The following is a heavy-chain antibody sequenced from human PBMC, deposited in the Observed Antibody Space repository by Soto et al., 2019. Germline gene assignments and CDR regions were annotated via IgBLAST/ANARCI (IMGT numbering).Heavy chain of an antibody. CDR1: GFTFSSYW. J-gene: IGHJ6*02. CDR2: IKQDGSKK. Sequence: HPGGSLRLSCAASGFTFSSYWMSWVRQAPGKGLEWVANIKQDGSKKYYVDSVKGRFTISRDNAKNSLYLQMNSLRAEDTALYYCARDYWTTTYYYGMDVWGQGTTVTVSS. V-gene: IGHV3-7*01. D-gene: IGHD2-8*01. CDR3: ARDYWTTTYYYGMDV.